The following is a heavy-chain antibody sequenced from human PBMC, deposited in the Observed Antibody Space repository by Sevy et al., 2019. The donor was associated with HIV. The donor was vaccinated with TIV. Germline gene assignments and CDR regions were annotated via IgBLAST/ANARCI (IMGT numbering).Heavy chain of an antibody. D-gene: IGHD3-10*01. CDR3: ARNLDYYASGPPDS. CDR1: GFTFSYYN. CDR2: ISRGSSYI. Sequence: GGSLRLSCAASGFTFSYYNMNWVRQAPGKGLEWVSSISRGSSYIFFVDSVKGRFPISRDNAKDSLFLQMNSRRAEDTAVYYCARNLDYYASGPPDSWGRGTLVTVSS. J-gene: IGHJ4*02. V-gene: IGHV3-21*01.